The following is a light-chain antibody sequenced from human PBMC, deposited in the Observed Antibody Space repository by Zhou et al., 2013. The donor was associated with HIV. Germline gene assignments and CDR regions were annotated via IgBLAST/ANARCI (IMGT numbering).Light chain of an antibody. CDR1: QSISSTY. CDR3: QQRSNWPPVT. CDR2: DAS. J-gene: IGKJ4*01. Sequence: EIVLTQSPGTLSLSPGERATLSCRASQSISSTYLAWYQQKPGQAPRLLIYDASNRATDIPARFSGSGSGTDFTLTISSLEPEDSAVYYCQQRSNWPPVTFGGGTKVEIK. V-gene: IGKV3-11*01.